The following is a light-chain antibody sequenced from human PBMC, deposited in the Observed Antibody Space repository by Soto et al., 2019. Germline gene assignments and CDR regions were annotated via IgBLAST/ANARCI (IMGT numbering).Light chain of an antibody. Sequence: DIQMTQSPSTLSASVGDRATITCRASQSSRDWLAWFQQKAGKAPKLLIYEASRLESGVPSRISGSGSGTEFALTISGLQPDDFATYYCQQYTSYPWTFGQGTKVEIK. J-gene: IGKJ1*01. V-gene: IGKV1-5*03. CDR3: QQYTSYPWT. CDR1: QSSRDW. CDR2: EAS.